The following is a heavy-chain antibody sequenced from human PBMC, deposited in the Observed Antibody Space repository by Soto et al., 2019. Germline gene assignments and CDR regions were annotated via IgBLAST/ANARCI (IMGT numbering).Heavy chain of an antibody. Sequence: QVQLVQSGAEVKKPESSVKVSCKAPGGTFSTYAISWVRQAPGQGLEWMGGIIPMFGTANYAQRFQDRVTITAYESTNTGYVELSSLRSEDTAVYFCASGIQLWLRRINNGYSGWGQGTLVTVSS. CDR2: IIPMFGTA. CDR1: GGTFSTYA. V-gene: IGHV1-69*12. D-gene: IGHD5-18*01. CDR3: ASGIQLWLRRINNGYSG. J-gene: IGHJ4*02.